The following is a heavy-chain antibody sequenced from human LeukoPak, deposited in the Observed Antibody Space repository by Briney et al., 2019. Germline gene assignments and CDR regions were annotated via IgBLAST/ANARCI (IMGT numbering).Heavy chain of an antibody. CDR2: VNPGSAFA. D-gene: IGHD3-9*01. Sequence: ASVKVSCKASGYTFTSYDINWVRQVSGHGLEWMGWVNPGSAFAGYAQKFQGRVTMTRDTSMSTAYMELNSLGSEDTAIYYCARGLGDYNTDWFPVSGYWGQGTPVTVSS. J-gene: IGHJ4*02. CDR1: GYTFTSYD. V-gene: IGHV1-8*02. CDR3: ARGLGDYNTDWFPVSGY.